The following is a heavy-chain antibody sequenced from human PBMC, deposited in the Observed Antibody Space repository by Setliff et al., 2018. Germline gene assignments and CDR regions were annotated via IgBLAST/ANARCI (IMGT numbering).Heavy chain of an antibody. J-gene: IGHJ3*02. CDR1: GYTFIYYY. D-gene: IGHD6-19*01. Sequence: ASVKVSCKASGYTFIYYYIHWVRQAPGQGLEWMGLINPSGGGTIYARKFQGRVTMARETSTGTVYMELSGLRSEDTAVYYCARVYLAGSGWDKANALDIWGQGTMVTV. CDR2: INPSGGGT. V-gene: IGHV1-46*03. CDR3: ARVYLAGSGWDKANALDI.